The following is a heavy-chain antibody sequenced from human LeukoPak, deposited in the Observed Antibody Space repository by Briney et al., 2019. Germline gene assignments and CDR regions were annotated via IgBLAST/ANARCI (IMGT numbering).Heavy chain of an antibody. D-gene: IGHD2-15*01. V-gene: IGHV3-23*01. J-gene: IGHJ4*02. CDR1: GFTFFSYG. CDR3: AKSGLNRFDY. CDR2: ISGSGGST. Sequence: PGGAPRRSFSASGFTFFSYGVSWGRPAPGEGVGWVSAISGSGGSTYYADSVKGRFTISRDNSKNTLYLQMNSLRAEDTAVYYCAKSGLNRFDYWGQGTLVTVSS.